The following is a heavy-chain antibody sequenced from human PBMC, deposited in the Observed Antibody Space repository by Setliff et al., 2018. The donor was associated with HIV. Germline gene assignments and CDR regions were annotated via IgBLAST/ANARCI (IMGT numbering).Heavy chain of an antibody. D-gene: IGHD2-15*01. CDR2: IYPGESDA. CDR1: EYSFTNYW. Sequence: GESLKISCKGSEYSFTNYWIGWVRQMPGKGLEWMGIIYPGESDARYSPSFQGQVTISADKSISTAYLQWSSLKASDTAIYYCARPRSSGSIDAFDIWGQGTMVT. CDR3: ARPRSSGSIDAFDI. J-gene: IGHJ3*02. V-gene: IGHV5-51*01.